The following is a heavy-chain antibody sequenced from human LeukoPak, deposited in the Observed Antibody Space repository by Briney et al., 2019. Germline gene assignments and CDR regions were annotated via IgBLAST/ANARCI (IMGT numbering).Heavy chain of an antibody. Sequence: GGSLRLSCAASGFTFSSYDMNWVRQTPTKGLEWVSYISGSGRTISYADSVKGRFTVSRDNAENSLYLQMSSLRAEDTAVYYCARDVAAAGSDYYYYMDVWGKGTTVTVSS. J-gene: IGHJ6*03. D-gene: IGHD6-13*01. CDR2: ISGSGRTI. CDR1: GFTFSSYD. CDR3: ARDVAAAGSDYYYYMDV. V-gene: IGHV3-48*01.